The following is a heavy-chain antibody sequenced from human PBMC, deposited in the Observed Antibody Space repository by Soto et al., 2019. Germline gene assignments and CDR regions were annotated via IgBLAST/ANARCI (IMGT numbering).Heavy chain of an antibody. Sequence: VQLVESGGGLVQAGGYLKLSCAAFGFTFSGSAMHWVRQASGKGLEWVGRIRSKANSYATAYAASVKGRFTISRDDSKNTAYLQMNSLKTEDSAVYYCTRSPLVPSTSSLVNYYYMDVWGKGTTVTVSS. CDR2: IRSKANSYAT. V-gene: IGHV3-73*01. J-gene: IGHJ6*03. D-gene: IGHD2-2*01. CDR3: TRSPLVPSTSSLVNYYYMDV. CDR1: GFTFSGSA.